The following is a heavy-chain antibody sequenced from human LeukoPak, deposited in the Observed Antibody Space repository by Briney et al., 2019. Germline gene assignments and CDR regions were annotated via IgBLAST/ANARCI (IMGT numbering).Heavy chain of an antibody. V-gene: IGHV1-46*01. CDR2: INPSGGST. J-gene: IGHJ5*02. CDR3: AREAVTIFGVVRIQTTKLPHRFDP. D-gene: IGHD3-3*01. CDR1: GYTFTSHH. Sequence: ASVKVSCKASGYTFTSHHMHWVRQAPGQGLEWMGIINPSGGSTNYAQKFQGRVIMTRDMSTSTVYMELSSLRSEDTAVYYCAREAVTIFGVVRIQTTKLPHRFDPWGQGTLVTVSS.